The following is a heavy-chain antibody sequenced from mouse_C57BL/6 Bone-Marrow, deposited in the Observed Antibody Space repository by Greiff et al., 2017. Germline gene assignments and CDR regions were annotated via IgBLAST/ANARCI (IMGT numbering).Heavy chain of an antibody. CDR2: IDPENGDT. V-gene: IGHV14-4*01. CDR3: TPLLRYYYAMDY. J-gene: IGHJ4*01. CDR1: GFNIKDDY. Sequence: VQLKESGAELVRPGASVKLSCTASGFNIKDDYMHWVKQRPEQGLEWIGWIDPENGDTEYASKFQGKATITADTSSNTAYLQLSSLTSEDTAVYYCTPLLRYYYAMDYWGQGTSVTVSS. D-gene: IGHD1-1*01.